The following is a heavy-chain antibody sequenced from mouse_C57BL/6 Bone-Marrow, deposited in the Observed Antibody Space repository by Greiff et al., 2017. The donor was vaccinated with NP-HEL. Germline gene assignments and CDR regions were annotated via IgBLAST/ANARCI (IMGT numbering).Heavy chain of an antibody. D-gene: IGHD2-3*01. CDR2: IDPSDSYT. Sequence: QVQLQQPGAELVKPGASVKLSCKASGYTFTSYWMQWVKQRPGQGLEWIGEIDPSDSYTNYNQKFKGKATLTVDTSSSTAYMQLSSLTSEDSAVYYCAMGWLLRDYWGQGTTLTVSS. J-gene: IGHJ2*01. CDR1: GYTFTSYW. V-gene: IGHV1-50*01. CDR3: AMGWLLRDY.